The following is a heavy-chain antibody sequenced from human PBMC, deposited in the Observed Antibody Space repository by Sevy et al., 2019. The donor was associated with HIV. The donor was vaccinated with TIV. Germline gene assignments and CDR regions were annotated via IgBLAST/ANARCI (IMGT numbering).Heavy chain of an antibody. V-gene: IGHV3-7*03. J-gene: IGHJ4*02. Sequence: GGSLRLSCAASGFTFSSYWINWVRQAPGEGLEWVANINQGGNQKHYMDSVKGRFTISRDNAENAVYLQMNSLRVEATAVYYCARGPSGAAARRFDSWGQGTLVTVSS. D-gene: IGHD6-13*01. CDR1: GFTFSSYW. CDR3: ARGPSGAAARRFDS. CDR2: INQGGNQK.